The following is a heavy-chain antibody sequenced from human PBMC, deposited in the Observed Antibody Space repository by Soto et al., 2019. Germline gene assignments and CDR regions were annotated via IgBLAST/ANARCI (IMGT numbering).Heavy chain of an antibody. CDR3: ARDRGGRHSVAY. D-gene: IGHD3-16*01. CDR1: GFTVSSNY. V-gene: IGHV3-66*02. Sequence: GESLKISCAASGFTVSSNYMSWVRQAPGKGLEVVSVIYSGGSTYYADSVKGRFTISRDNSKNTLYLQMNSRRAEDTAVYYCARDRGGRHSVAYWGPGTLGTVSP. CDR2: IYSGGST. J-gene: IGHJ4*02.